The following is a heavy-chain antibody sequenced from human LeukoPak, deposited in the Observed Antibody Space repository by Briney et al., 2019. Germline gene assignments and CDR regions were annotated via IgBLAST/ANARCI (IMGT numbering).Heavy chain of an antibody. D-gene: IGHD2/OR15-2a*01. CDR3: AGHHPRNTVDF. CDR2: ISHSGST. CDR1: GGSISNYY. J-gene: IGHJ4*02. Sequence: SETLSLTCTVSGGSISNYYWSWIRQPPGKGLECIGYISHSGSTNYGPSLKSRVTISLDTSKNQFSLKLSSVTAADTAVYYCAGHHPRNTVDFWGQGTLVTVSS. V-gene: IGHV4-59*08.